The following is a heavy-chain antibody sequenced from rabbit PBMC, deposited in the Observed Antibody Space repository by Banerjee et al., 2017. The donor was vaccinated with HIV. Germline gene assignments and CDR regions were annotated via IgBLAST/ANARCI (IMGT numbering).Heavy chain of an antibody. V-gene: IGHV1S43*01. CDR1: GFSFSSGYD. CDR3: WRDRAETIYGGGNL. D-gene: IGHD4-2*01. CDR2: IYTGSGST. J-gene: IGHJ4*01. Sequence: QQQLEESGGGLAKPGGTLTLTCKASGFSFSSGYDICWVRQAPGKGLEWIACIYTGSGSTWYASWVNGRFTISRSTSLDTVHLQMTSLTAADTATYFCWRDRAETIYGGGNLWGPGTLVT.